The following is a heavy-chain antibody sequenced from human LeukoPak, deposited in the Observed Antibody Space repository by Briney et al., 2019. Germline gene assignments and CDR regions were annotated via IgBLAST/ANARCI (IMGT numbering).Heavy chain of an antibody. V-gene: IGHV1-18*01. J-gene: IGHJ4*02. CDR1: GYTFTSYG. CDR2: ISAYNGNT. CDR3: ARGSPPGILTGYYDY. Sequence: ASVKASCKASGYTFTSYGISWVRQAPGQGLEWMGWISAYNGNTNYAQKLQGRVTMTTDTSTSTAYMELRSLRSDDTAVYYCARGSPPGILTGYYDYWGQGTLVTVSS. D-gene: IGHD3-9*01.